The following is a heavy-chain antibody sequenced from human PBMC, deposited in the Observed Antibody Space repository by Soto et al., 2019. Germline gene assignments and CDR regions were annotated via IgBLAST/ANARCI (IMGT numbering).Heavy chain of an antibody. CDR1: GYTFTAYY. D-gene: IGHD3-10*02. CDR3: ARNMDYYYGRGSGNGHGV. V-gene: IGHV1-2*02. J-gene: IGHJ6*02. Sequence: QVQLVQSGAEVKEPGDSVRVSCAASGYTFTAYYIHWVRRAPGQGLEWMGWINPKFGDTTYAQDFQGRVSMTREMAISTVYMEWSRLTSDDTAIYYCARNMDYYYGRGSGNGHGVWGQGTTVTVFS. CDR2: INPKFGDT.